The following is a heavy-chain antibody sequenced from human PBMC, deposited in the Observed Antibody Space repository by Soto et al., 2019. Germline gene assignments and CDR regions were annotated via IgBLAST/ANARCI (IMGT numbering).Heavy chain of an antibody. Sequence: LGESLKISCKGSGYSFTSYWISWVRQMPGKGLEWMGRIDPSDSYTNYSPSFQGHVTISADKSISTAHLQWSSLKASDTAMYYCARRGDYYDSSALDYWGQGTLVTVSS. CDR3: ARRGDYYDSSALDY. D-gene: IGHD3-22*01. CDR1: GYSFTSYW. V-gene: IGHV5-10-1*01. CDR2: IDPSDSYT. J-gene: IGHJ4*02.